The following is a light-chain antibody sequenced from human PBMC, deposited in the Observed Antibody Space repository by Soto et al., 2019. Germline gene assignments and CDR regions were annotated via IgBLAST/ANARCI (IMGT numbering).Light chain of an antibody. CDR1: QGIRND. V-gene: IGKV1-6*02. Sequence: AIQMTQSPSSLSASVGDTVTITCRASQGIRNDLGWYQQKPGKGPKLLIYAASSLQSGVPSRFSGSGSGTDFTLTISSLQPEDFATYYCLQDYNYPWTFGQGTKVEIK. CDR3: LQDYNYPWT. CDR2: AAS. J-gene: IGKJ1*01.